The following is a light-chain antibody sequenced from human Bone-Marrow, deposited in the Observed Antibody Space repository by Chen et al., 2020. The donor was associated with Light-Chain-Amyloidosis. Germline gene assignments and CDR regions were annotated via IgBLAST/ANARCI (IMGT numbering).Light chain of an antibody. Sequence: SYVLPQPPSVSVAPGQTARISCGGNNIGSKSVHWYQQKPGQAPVLVVYDDSKRPSGIPERFSGSNSGTTATLTISRVEAGDEADYYCQVWDSSSDHVVFGGGTKLTVL. J-gene: IGLJ2*01. CDR1: NIGSKS. CDR2: DDS. V-gene: IGLV3-21*02. CDR3: QVWDSSSDHVV.